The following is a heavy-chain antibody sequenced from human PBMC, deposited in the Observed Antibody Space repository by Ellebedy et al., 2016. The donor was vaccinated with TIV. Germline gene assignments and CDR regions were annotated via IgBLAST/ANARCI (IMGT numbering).Heavy chain of an antibody. CDR1: GGSINSYY. V-gene: IGHV4-59*01. CDR2: VHYSGST. Sequence: SETLSLXXSVSGGSINSYYWSWIRQSPVKGLEWIGYVHYSGSTNYNPSLKSRVAISVDTSKNQFSLKLSSVTAADTAVYYCAGDVVVTAIRYYYYGMDVWGQGTTVTVSS. J-gene: IGHJ6*02. CDR3: AGDVVVTAIRYYYYGMDV. D-gene: IGHD2-21*02.